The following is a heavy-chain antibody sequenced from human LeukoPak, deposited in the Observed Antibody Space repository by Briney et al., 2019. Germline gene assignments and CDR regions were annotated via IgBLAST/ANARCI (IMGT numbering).Heavy chain of an antibody. D-gene: IGHD5-18*01. CDR3: ARVPSRIQLWLGAFDI. CDR2: INHSGST. V-gene: IGHV4-34*01. Sequence: PSETLSLTCAVYGGSFSGYYWSWIRQPPGKGLEWIGEINHSGSTNYNPSLKSRVTISVDTSKNQFSLKLSSVTAADTAVYYCARVPSRIQLWLGAFDIWGQGTMVTVSS. J-gene: IGHJ3*02. CDR1: GGSFSGYY.